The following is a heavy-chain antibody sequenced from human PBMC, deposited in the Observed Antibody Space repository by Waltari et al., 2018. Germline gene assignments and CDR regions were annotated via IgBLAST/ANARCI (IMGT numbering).Heavy chain of an antibody. V-gene: IGHV3-30*01. Sequence: QVQLVESGGGVVQPGRSLRLPCAASGFTFSTHAMHWVPQAPGKGLEWVAVISYDGSNKYYADSVKGRFTISRDNSKNTLYLQMNSLRAEDTAVYYCARIDGGNRYFDLWGRGTLVTVSS. CDR3: ARIDGGNRYFDL. D-gene: IGHD3-10*01. CDR1: GFTFSTHA. J-gene: IGHJ2*01. CDR2: ISYDGSNK.